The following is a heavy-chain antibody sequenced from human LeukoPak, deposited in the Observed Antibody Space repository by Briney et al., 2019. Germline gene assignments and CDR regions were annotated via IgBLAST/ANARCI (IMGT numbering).Heavy chain of an antibody. CDR3: ASILYCSSTSCYTDFTRDWFDP. D-gene: IGHD2-2*02. Sequence: GASVKVSCKASGYTLSGYYMHWVRQAPGQGLEWMGWINPNSGGTNYAQKFQGRVTMTRDTSISTAYMELSRLRSDDTAVYYCASILYCSSTSCYTDFTRDWFDPWGQGTLVTVSS. CDR2: INPNSGGT. J-gene: IGHJ5*02. V-gene: IGHV1-2*02. CDR1: GYTLSGYY.